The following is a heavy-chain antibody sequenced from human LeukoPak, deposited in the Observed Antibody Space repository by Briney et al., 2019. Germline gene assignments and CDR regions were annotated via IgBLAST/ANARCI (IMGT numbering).Heavy chain of an antibody. CDR1: GVSIGSDDSNY. Sequence: SETLSLTCSVSGVSIGSDDSNYWAWIRQPPGKGPEWIGSIYYSGLTYDNPSLKSRVSISVDPSKNHFSLKVTSVTAADTAVYYCASGTFDDYGDYDRGDYFDHWGQGTLVTVSS. CDR2: IYYSGLT. CDR3: ASGTFDDYGDYDRGDYFDH. D-gene: IGHD4-17*01. V-gene: IGHV4-39*02. J-gene: IGHJ4*02.